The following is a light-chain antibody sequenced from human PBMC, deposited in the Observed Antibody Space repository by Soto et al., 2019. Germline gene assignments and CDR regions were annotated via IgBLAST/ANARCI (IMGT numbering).Light chain of an antibody. V-gene: IGKV3-11*01. J-gene: IGKJ4*01. CDR3: QQRSSWPPPT. CDR1: QSVNSY. Sequence: EIVLTQSPATLSLSPGERATLSRRASQSVNSYLAWYQQRPGQAPRLLIYDASNRATGIPARFSGSGSGTDFTLTISSLEPEDFAIYYCQQRSSWPPPTFGGGTRVDMK. CDR2: DAS.